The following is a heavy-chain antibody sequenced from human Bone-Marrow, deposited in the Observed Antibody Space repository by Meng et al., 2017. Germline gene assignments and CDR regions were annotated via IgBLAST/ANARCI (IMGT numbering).Heavy chain of an antibody. CDR2: INHSGST. Sequence: QLKLPGQGQGSVKPSETMSITSTVYCGSMSSSSDYWGSIRQHPGKGLEWIGEINHSGSTNYNHSLEGRATISVATSQNNLSLRLSSVTAADSAVYYCARGPTTMAHDFDYWGQGTLVTVSS. CDR3: ARGPTTMAHDFDY. CDR1: CGSMSSSSDY. D-gene: IGHD4-11*01. V-gene: IGHV4-39*02. J-gene: IGHJ4*02.